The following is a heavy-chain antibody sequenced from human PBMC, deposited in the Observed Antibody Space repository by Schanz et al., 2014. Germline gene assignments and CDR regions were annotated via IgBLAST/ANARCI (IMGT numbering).Heavy chain of an antibody. D-gene: IGHD2-2*01. CDR1: GYTFTSYD. CDR3: ARGTMPGTFDI. CDR2: VNPSVRGT. V-gene: IGHV1-46*01. Sequence: VQLVQSGAEVKRPGASVRVSCKASGYTFTSYDFNWVRQAPGQGLEWMGIVNPSVRGTHFAREFQGRVTVTSDTSTSTAYMELSSLRYEDTALYYCARGTMPGTFDIWGQGTMVTVSS. J-gene: IGHJ3*02.